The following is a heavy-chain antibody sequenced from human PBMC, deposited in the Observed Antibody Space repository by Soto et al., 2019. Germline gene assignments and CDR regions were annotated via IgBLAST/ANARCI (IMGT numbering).Heavy chain of an antibody. D-gene: IGHD3-9*01. V-gene: IGHV3-33*01. CDR2: IWYDGSTI. Sequence: GGSLRLSCAASGLTFSSYAMHWDRQAPGKGLEWVAVIWYDGSTIYYADSVKGRFTISRGNAKNSLYLQMNSLRAEDTAVYYCARDSMTGLNWFDPWGQGTLVTVSS. CDR1: GLTFSSYA. J-gene: IGHJ5*02. CDR3: ARDSMTGLNWFDP.